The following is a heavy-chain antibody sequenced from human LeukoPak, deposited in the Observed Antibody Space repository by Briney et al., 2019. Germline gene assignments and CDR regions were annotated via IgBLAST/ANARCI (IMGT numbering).Heavy chain of an antibody. V-gene: IGHV3-49*04. D-gene: IGHD5-18*01. CDR3: TRGGTIQLWSPDYFDY. CDR2: IRSKAYGGTT. J-gene: IGHJ4*02. Sequence: SLRLSCTASGFTFGDYAMSWVRQAPGKGLEWVGFIRSKAYGGTTEYAASVKGRFTISRDDSKSIAYLQMNSLKTEDTAVYYCTRGGTIQLWSPDYFDYWGQGILVTVSS. CDR1: GFTFGDYA.